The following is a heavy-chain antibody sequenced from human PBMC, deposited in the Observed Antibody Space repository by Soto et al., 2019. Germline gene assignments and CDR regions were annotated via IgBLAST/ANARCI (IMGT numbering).Heavy chain of an antibody. V-gene: IGHV1-18*01. J-gene: IGHJ3*02. CDR3: ARARSVVVNPDAFDI. D-gene: IGHD2-21*01. CDR2: ISGYDGNT. CDR1: GYTFTSYG. Sequence: ASVKVSCKASGYTFTSYGIIWVRQAPGRGLEWMGWISGYDGNTNYVQKFQGRVTLTTDTSTRTAYMEVRSLRSDDTAVYYCARARSVVVNPDAFDIWGQGTMVTVSS.